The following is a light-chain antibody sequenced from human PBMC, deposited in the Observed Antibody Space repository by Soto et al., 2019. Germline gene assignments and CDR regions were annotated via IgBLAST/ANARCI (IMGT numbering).Light chain of an antibody. CDR2: DAS. Sequence: DSQMTQSPSTLSASVGDRVTITCLASQSISSWLAWYQQKPGKAPKLLIYDASNLESGVPSRFSGSGSGTEFTLTISSLQPDDFATYYCQQYNSYPITFGQGTRLEIK. J-gene: IGKJ5*01. V-gene: IGKV1-5*01. CDR1: QSISSW. CDR3: QQYNSYPIT.